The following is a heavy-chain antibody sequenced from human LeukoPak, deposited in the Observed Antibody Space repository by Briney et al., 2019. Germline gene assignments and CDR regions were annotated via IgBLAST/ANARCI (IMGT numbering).Heavy chain of an antibody. J-gene: IGHJ4*02. CDR2: IDHSGST. Sequence: SETLSLTCAVYGGSFRGYYWSWLRQPPGKGLEWIGEIDHSGSTHYNPSLSSRVTISVDTSKNQFSLKLNSVTAADTAVYYCARGEVLFGESDYWGRGTLVTVSS. D-gene: IGHD3-10*01. V-gene: IGHV4-34*01. CDR1: GGSFRGYY. CDR3: ARGEVLFGESDY.